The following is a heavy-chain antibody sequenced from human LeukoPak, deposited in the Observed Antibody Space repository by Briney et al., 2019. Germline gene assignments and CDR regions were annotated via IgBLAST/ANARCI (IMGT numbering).Heavy chain of an antibody. CDR2: ISGDGGST. CDR1: GFPFSSSW. Sequence: GGSLRLSCAASGFPFSSSWVHWVRQAPGKGLVWVSRISGDGGSTEYADSVKGRFAISRDNAKNTLHLQMNSLRAEDTAVYYCAARFRDGLDIWGQGTMVTVSS. J-gene: IGHJ3*02. CDR3: AARFRDGLDI. V-gene: IGHV3-74*01.